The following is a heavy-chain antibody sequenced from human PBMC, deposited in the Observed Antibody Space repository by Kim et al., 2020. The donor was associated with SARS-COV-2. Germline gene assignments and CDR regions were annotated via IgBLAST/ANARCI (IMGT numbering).Heavy chain of an antibody. Sequence: SETLSLTCAVYGGSFSGYYWSWIRQPPGKGLEWIGEINHSGSTNYNPSLKSRVTISVDTSKNQFSLKLSSVTAAATAVYYCARVSCSGGSCYFWSDPWG. CDR3: ARVSCSGGSCYFWSDP. V-gene: IGHV4-34*01. D-gene: IGHD2-15*01. CDR1: GGSFSGYY. CDR2: INHSGST. J-gene: IGHJ5*02.